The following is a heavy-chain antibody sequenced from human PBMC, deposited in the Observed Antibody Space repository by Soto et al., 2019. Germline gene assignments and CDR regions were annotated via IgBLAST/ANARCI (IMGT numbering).Heavy chain of an antibody. V-gene: IGHV1-3*01. Sequence: ASVKVSCKASGYTLGTYALHWVRPAPRQRLEWVGCINAGNGNTKYSQKFQDRVAISRDTAASPAYLELSRLTSEDTAVYYCARDLLWTRGYYYYYGMDVWGQGTTVTVSS. CDR2: INAGNGNT. D-gene: IGHD3-10*01. J-gene: IGHJ6*02. CDR3: ARDLLWTRGYYYYYGMDV. CDR1: GYTLGTYA.